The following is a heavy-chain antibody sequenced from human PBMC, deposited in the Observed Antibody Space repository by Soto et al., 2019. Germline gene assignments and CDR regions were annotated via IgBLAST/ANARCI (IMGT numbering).Heavy chain of an antibody. CDR3: ARDAQYCSSTSCPSVYYYYGMGV. J-gene: IGHJ6*02. CDR2: ISAYNGNT. D-gene: IGHD2-2*01. CDR1: GYTFTSYG. Sequence: ASVKVSCKASGYTFTSYGISWVRQAPGQGLEWMGWISAYNGNTNYAQKLQGRVTMTTDTSTSTAYMELRSLRSDDTAVYYCARDAQYCSSTSCPSVYYYYGMGVWGQGTTVTVSS. V-gene: IGHV1-18*01.